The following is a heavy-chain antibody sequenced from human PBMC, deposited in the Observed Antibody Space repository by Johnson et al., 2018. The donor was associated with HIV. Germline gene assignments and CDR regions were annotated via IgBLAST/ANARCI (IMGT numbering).Heavy chain of an antibody. D-gene: IGHD1-26*01. CDR2: ISGSGGST. Sequence: VQLVESGGGVVQPGRSLRLSCAASGFTFSSYAMHWVRQAPGKGLEWVSAISGSGGSTYYADSVKGRFTISRDNSKNTLYLQMNSLKTEDTAVYYCTTWTYYGAFDILGQGTMVTVSS. V-gene: IGHV3-23*04. CDR1: GFTFSSYA. CDR3: TTWTYYGAFDI. J-gene: IGHJ3*02.